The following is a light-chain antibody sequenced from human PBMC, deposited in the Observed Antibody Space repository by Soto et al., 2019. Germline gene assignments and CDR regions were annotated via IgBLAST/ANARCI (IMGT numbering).Light chain of an antibody. J-gene: IGKJ2*01. CDR3: QLYGSSLVT. V-gene: IGKV3-20*01. CDR2: GAS. CDR1: QSISSSF. Sequence: EIVLTQSPGTLSLSPGERAALSCRASQSISSSFLAWYQHKPGQAPRLLIHGASSRATGIPDRFSGSGSGTDFTLTISRLDPEDFAVYHCQLYGSSLVTFGQGTKVDIK.